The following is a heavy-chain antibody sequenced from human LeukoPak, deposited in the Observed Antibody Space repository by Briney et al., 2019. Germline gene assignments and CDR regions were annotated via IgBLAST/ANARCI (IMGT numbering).Heavy chain of an antibody. D-gene: IGHD3-10*01. CDR1: GFTFSSNA. Sequence: GRSLRLSCAASGFTFSSNAMTWVRQAPGKGLEWVSVITGDTGRTYYADSVKGRFTISRDNSKNTLSLQMNSLRAEDTAVYYCAKDAAAPGSGGDYFDYWGQGTLVTVSS. J-gene: IGHJ4*02. CDR2: ITGDTGRT. CDR3: AKDAAAPGSGGDYFDY. V-gene: IGHV3-23*01.